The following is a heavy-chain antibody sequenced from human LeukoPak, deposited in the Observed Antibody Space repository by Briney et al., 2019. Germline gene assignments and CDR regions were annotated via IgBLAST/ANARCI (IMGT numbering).Heavy chain of an antibody. CDR2: ISSSSSTI. D-gene: IGHD5-18*01. Sequence: GGSLRLSCAASGFTFSSYAMSWVRQAPGKGLEWVSYISSSSSTIYYADSVKGRFTISRDNAKNSLYLQMNSLRAEDTAVYYCALSRGAYNYGPFDYWGQGTLVTVSS. CDR1: GFTFSSYA. CDR3: ALSRGAYNYGPFDY. J-gene: IGHJ4*02. V-gene: IGHV3-48*01.